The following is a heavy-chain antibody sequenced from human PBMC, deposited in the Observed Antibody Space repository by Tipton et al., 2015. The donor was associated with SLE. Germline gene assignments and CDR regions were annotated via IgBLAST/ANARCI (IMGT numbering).Heavy chain of an antibody. J-gene: IGHJ3*02. V-gene: IGHV4-59*01. CDR2: IYYSGST. CDR3: ARASRIGDI. CDR1: GGVLSEYY. Sequence: TLSLTCTVSGGVLSEYYWGWIRQPPGKGLEWIGYIYYSGSTNYNPPLKSRVTISVDTSKNQFSLKLSSVTAADTAVYYCARASRIGDIWGQGTMVTVSS. D-gene: IGHD3-22*01.